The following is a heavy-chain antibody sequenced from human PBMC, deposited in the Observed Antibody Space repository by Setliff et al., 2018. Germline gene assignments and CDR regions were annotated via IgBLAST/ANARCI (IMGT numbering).Heavy chain of an antibody. Sequence: GSGPTLVNPTPTLTLPCTFSGFSLKTTGVGVGWIRQPPGKAPECLGIIYWDDDKRYSPSLKGRVTISKDTSKNQVVLTMTNMDPVDTATYYCAHRKICGNAFDIWGQGTMFTVSS. D-gene: IGHD2-21*01. J-gene: IGHJ3*02. CDR3: AHRKICGNAFDI. CDR2: IYWDDDK. V-gene: IGHV2-5*02. CDR1: GFSLKTTGVG.